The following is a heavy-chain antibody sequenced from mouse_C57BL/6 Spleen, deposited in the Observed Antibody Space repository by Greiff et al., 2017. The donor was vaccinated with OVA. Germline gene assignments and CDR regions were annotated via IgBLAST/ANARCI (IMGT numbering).Heavy chain of an antibody. J-gene: IGHJ3*01. D-gene: IGHD2-5*01. CDR3: ARSDYSNYAWFAY. V-gene: IGHV1-52*01. CDR2: IDPSDSET. Sequence: QVQLQQPGAELVRPGSSVKLSCKASGYTFTSYWMHWVKQRPIQGLEWIGNIDPSDSETHYNQKFKDKATLTVDKSSSTAYMQLSSLTSEDSAVYYCARSDYSNYAWFAYWGQGTLVTVSA. CDR1: GYTFTSYW.